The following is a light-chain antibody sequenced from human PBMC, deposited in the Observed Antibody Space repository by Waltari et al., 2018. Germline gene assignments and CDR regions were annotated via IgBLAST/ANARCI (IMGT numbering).Light chain of an antibody. CDR1: QGISNS. Sequence: DIQMTQSPSSLSASVGDRVTITCRASQGISNSLAWYQQKPGKAPKLLLYAASRLESGVPARFRGSGSGTDYTLTSSSLQPEDFATYYCQQYYSTLALTFGGGTKVEIK. V-gene: IGKV1-NL1*01. CDR3: QQYYSTLALT. CDR2: AAS. J-gene: IGKJ4*01.